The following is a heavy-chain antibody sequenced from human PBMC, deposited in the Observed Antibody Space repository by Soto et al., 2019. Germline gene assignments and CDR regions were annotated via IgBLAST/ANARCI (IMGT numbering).Heavy chain of an antibody. CDR2: IIPSIGII. J-gene: IGHJ4*02. D-gene: IGHD3-22*01. V-gene: IGHV1-69*04. Sequence: QVQLVQSGAEVKKPGSSVKVSCKASGGTFSSFVISWVRQAPGQGLEWMGRIIPSIGIINYAQKLQGRVTITADTSTSRAYMELSSLRSDDTAVYYCAREGDMKFHSDSSDEPGYWGQGTLVTVSS. CDR1: GGTFSSFV. CDR3: AREGDMKFHSDSSDEPGY.